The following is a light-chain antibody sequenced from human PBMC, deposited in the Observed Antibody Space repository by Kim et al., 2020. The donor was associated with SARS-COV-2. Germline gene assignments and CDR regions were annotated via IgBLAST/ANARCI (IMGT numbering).Light chain of an antibody. CDR1: ELGDKY. V-gene: IGLV3-1*01. Sequence: PGQTASITCSGDELGDKYVCWYQKKPGPSPVLAIYQDNKWPSGIPERFSGSNSGNTATLTISGTQALDEADYYCQAWDSSTSSWVFGGGTQLTVL. J-gene: IGLJ3*02. CDR2: QDN. CDR3: QAWDSSTSSWV.